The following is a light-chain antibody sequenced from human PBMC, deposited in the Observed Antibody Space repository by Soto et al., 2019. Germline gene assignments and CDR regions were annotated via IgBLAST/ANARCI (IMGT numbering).Light chain of an antibody. CDR2: EVS. J-gene: IGLJ1*01. Sequence: QSVLTQPPSASGSPGQSVTISCTGTSNDVGDYNYVSWYQQHPGKAPKLMIYEVSKRPSGVPGRFSGSKSGNTASLTVSGLQAEDEADYYCGSYAGSSTLYVFGTGTKVTVL. V-gene: IGLV2-8*01. CDR3: GSYAGSSTLYV. CDR1: SNDVGDYNY.